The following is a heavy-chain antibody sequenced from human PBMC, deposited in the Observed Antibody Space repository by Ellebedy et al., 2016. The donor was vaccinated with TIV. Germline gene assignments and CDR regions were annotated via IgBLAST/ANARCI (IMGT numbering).Heavy chain of an antibody. CDR2: FYYGGSS. J-gene: IGHJ4*02. V-gene: IGHV4-39*01. CDR1: GASLSTSKYY. CDR3: ARGEIH. Sequence: SETLSLTCTVSGASLSTSKYYWGWIRQPPGKGLEWIGSFYYGGSSYYSPSLKSRVTISVNTSRNEFSLKVTSVSAADTAVYYCARGEIHWGRGTLVTVSS. D-gene: IGHD5-24*01.